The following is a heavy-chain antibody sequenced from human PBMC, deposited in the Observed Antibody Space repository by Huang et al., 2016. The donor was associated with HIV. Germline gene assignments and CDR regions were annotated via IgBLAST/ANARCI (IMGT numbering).Heavy chain of an antibody. CDR2: ISKTSGAT. CDR1: GYTFSTYS. CDR3: VRDSSSGLQLRY. D-gene: IGHD3-22*01. J-gene: IGHJ4*02. Sequence: EVQLVESGGGLAQPGGSLRLSCLASGYTFSTYSMNWVRQAPGKGLEWVSYISKTSGATSYAESVKGRFTVSIDNVKNSLYLQMNRLRVEDTAMYYCVRDSSSGLQLRYWGQGALVIVS. V-gene: IGHV3-48*01.